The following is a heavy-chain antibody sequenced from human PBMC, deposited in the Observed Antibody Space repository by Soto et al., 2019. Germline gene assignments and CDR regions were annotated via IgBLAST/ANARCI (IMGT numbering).Heavy chain of an antibody. CDR1: GGSISSGGYY. V-gene: IGHV4-31*03. J-gene: IGHJ4*02. CDR3: ATYGSGTYKPTTFDY. D-gene: IGHD3-10*01. Sequence: QVQLQESGPGLVKPSQTLSLTCTVSGGSISSGGYYWSWIRQHPGKGLEWIGYIYYSGSTYYNPSLKNRVTISVDTSKNQFSLKLSSVTAAATAVYYCATYGSGTYKPTTFDYWGQGTLVTVSS. CDR2: IYYSGST.